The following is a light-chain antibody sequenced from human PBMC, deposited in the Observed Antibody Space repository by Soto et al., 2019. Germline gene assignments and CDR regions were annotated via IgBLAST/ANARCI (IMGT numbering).Light chain of an antibody. CDR3: QQRSNWPPGT. CDR2: DAS. V-gene: IGKV3-11*01. CDR1: QSVSSY. J-gene: IGKJ1*01. Sequence: EIVLTQSPATLSLSPGERATLSCRASQSVSSYLAWYQQKPGQAPRLLIYDASNRATGIPARFSGSGSGTDFTLTISSLEPEDVAVYYCQQRSNWPPGTF.